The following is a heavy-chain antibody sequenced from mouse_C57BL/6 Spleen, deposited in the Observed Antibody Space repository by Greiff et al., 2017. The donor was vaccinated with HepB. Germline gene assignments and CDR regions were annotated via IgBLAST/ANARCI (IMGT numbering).Heavy chain of an antibody. CDR2: ISSGGSYT. CDR1: GFTFSSYG. D-gene: IGHD2-1*01. J-gene: IGHJ3*01. V-gene: IGHV5-6*01. CDR3: ARAGKMVYYGPFAY. Sequence: EVQLVESGGDLVKPGGSLKLSCAASGFTFSSYGMSWVRQTPDKRLEWVATISSGGSYTYYPDSVKGRFTISRDNAKNTLYLQMSSLKSEDTAMYYCARAGKMVYYGPFAYWGQGTLVTVSA.